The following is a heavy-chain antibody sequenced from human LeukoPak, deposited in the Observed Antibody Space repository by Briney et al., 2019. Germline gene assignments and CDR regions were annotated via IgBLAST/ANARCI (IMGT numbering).Heavy chain of an antibody. J-gene: IGHJ5*02. CDR1: GFTFTSYN. Sequence: GGSLRLSCEASGFTFTSYNMNWVRQAPGKGPEWVSFISRSSSYIYYADSVKGRFTISRDNAKNSLYLQMSSLRAEDTAVYYCARDNLGARFLNWFDPWGQGTLVTVSS. D-gene: IGHD1-26*01. CDR2: ISRSSSYI. V-gene: IGHV3-21*01. CDR3: ARDNLGARFLNWFDP.